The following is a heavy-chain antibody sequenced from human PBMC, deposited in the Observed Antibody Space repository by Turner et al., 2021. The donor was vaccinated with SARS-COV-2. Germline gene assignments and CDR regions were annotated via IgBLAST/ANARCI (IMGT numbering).Heavy chain of an antibody. CDR1: GFTFSSYG. CDR3: AKQQGLYSNPMYYFDY. CDR2: TSYDGSNK. V-gene: IGHV3-30*18. J-gene: IGHJ4*02. D-gene: IGHD4-4*01. Sequence: QVQLVESGGGVVQPGRSLRLSCAASGFTFSSYGMHWVRQAPGKGLKWVAVTSYDGSNKYYADSVKGRFTISRDNSKNTLYLQMNSLRAEDTAVYYCAKQQGLYSNPMYYFDYWGQGTLVTVSS.